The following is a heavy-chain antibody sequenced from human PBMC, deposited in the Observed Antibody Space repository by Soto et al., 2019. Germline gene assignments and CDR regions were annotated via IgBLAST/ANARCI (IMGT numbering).Heavy chain of an antibody. Sequence: SGPTLVNPRQTLTLTCVFSGFSLSTTGAGVAWIRQPPGKALEWLALIYWNDDNRYSPSLKSRLTVTKDTSKNRVVLTMTNIDPVDTATYFCAHRSSLTLYGTSGYIFDYWGQGLSVTVSS. CDR1: GFSLSTTGAG. D-gene: IGHD3-22*01. CDR2: IYWNDDN. J-gene: IGHJ4*02. V-gene: IGHV2-5*01. CDR3: AHRSSLTLYGTSGYIFDY.